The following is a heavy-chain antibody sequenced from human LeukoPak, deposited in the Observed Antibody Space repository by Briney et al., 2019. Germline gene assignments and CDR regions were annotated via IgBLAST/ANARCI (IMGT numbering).Heavy chain of an antibody. CDR2: IYDRGST. D-gene: IGHD2-21*02. J-gene: IGHJ4*02. CDR1: GGSISTGGYY. Sequence: SETLSLTCTVSGGSISTGGYYWNWIRQHPGKGLEWIGCIYDRGSTCYNASLKRRITISLDTSKNQFPLKLKSVTAADTAVYYCAALLGDGSIDYWGQGTLVTVSS. V-gene: IGHV4-31*03. CDR3: AALLGDGSIDY.